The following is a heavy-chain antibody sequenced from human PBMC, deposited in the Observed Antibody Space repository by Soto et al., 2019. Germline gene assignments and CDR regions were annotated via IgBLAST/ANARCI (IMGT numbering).Heavy chain of an antibody. CDR3: AKDAVYNDGLWLVGN. CDR2: MTGSGNDI. Sequence: WWSLRLSCAASVFSVSTYAMMWFRQAPGKGQEWVAGMTGSGNDIRYADPVKGRFTISKDNSKNTLYLQMNSLRAEDTAIYYCAKDAVYNDGLWLVGNCGQGTLVTVSS. CDR1: VFSVSTYA. V-gene: IGHV3-23*01. J-gene: IGHJ4*02. D-gene: IGHD2-21*01.